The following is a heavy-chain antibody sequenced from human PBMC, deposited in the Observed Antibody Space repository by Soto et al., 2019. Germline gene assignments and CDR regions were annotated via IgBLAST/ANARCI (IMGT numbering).Heavy chain of an antibody. Sequence: EVQLVESGGGLDQPGGSLRLSCAASGFTFSSYWMSWVRQAPGKGLEWVANIKQDGSEKYYVDSVKGRFTISRDNAKNSLYLQMNSLRAEDTAVYYCARVKAVAGTANYYMDVWGKGTTVTVSS. CDR2: IKQDGSEK. V-gene: IGHV3-7*01. J-gene: IGHJ6*03. CDR1: GFTFSSYW. D-gene: IGHD6-19*01. CDR3: ARVKAVAGTANYYMDV.